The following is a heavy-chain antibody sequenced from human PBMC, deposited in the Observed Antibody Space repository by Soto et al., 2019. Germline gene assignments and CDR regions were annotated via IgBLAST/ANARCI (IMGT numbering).Heavy chain of an antibody. J-gene: IGHJ5*02. CDR1: GGSISSDY. CDR2: IYNSGST. CDR3: ARQRWFDP. V-gene: IGHV4-59*08. Sequence: QVQLQESGPGLVKPSETLSLTCTVSGGSISSDYWSWIRQPPGKGLEWLGYIYNSGSTNYNPSLXRXVXXAVDTAKNQFSLGLSSGTAADTAVYYCARQRWFDPWGQGTLVTVSS.